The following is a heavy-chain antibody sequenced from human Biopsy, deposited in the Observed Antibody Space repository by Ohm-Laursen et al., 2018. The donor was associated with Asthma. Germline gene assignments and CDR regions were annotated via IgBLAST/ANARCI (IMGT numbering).Heavy chain of an antibody. D-gene: IGHD2-15*01. V-gene: IGHV4-59*01. CDR1: GGSFSSNY. Sequence: TLSLTCPVYGGSFSSNYWSWIRQLPGRGLEWIGYIHYSGSAYYNPSLKSRVTISVDTSKKQISLRLSSVIAADTAVYYCAGFCSGGNCPDHWGQGTLVTVSS. CDR3: AGFCSGGNCPDH. CDR2: IHYSGSA. J-gene: IGHJ4*02.